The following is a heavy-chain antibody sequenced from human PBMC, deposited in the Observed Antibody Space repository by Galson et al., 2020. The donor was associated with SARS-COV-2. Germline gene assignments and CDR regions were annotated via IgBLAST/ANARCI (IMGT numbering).Heavy chain of an antibody. CDR3: AKNAVDTAITAVATLYGMDV. Sequence: GGSLRLSCAASGFTFSSYGMHWVRQAPGKGLEWVAVISYDGSNKYYADSVKGRFTISRDNSKNTLYLQMNSLRAEDTSVYYFAKNAVDTAITAVATLYGMDVWGQGTPVTVSS. CDR2: ISYDGSNK. D-gene: IGHD5-18*01. CDR1: GFTFSSYG. J-gene: IGHJ6*02. V-gene: IGHV3-30*18.